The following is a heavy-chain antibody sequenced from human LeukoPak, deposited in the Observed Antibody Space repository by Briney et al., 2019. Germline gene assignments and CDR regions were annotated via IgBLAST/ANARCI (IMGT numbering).Heavy chain of an antibody. CDR1: GFTFSSYA. J-gene: IGHJ4*02. D-gene: IGHD6-13*01. CDR3: ARSAASAFDY. V-gene: IGHV3-64*01. CDR2: ISSNGGST. Sequence: GGSLRLSCAASGFTFSSYAMHWVRQAPGKGLEYVSAISSNGGSTYYANSVKGRFTISRDNAKNSLYLQMNSLRAEDTAVYYCARSAASAFDYWGQGTLVTVSS.